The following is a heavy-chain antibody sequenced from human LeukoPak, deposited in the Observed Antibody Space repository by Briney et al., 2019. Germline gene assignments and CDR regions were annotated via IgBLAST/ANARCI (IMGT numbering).Heavy chain of an antibody. Sequence: GASVKVSCKASGYTFTGYYMHWVRQAPGQGLEWMGWINPNSGGTNYAQKFQGRVTMTRDTSVSTAYMELSRLRSDDTAVYYCARVSRAGSYQPLAYWGQGTLVTVSS. CDR1: GYTFTGYY. D-gene: IGHD1-26*01. CDR2: INPNSGGT. CDR3: ARVSRAGSYQPLAY. V-gene: IGHV1-2*02. J-gene: IGHJ4*02.